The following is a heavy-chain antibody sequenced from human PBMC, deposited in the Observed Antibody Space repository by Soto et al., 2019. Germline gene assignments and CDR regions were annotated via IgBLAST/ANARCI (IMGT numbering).Heavy chain of an antibody. CDR2: ISPIFGTA. CDR3: ARVVTVVKSYHYWYFDL. CDR1: GGTFSSYA. D-gene: IGHD2-15*01. Sequence: QVQLVQSGAEVKKPGSSVQVSCKASGGTFSSYAISWVRQAPGQGLGWMGGISPIFGTANYAQRFQGRVTITADESTSTAYMELISLRTEYTAVYYCARVVTVVKSYHYWYFDLWGRGTLVTVSS. J-gene: IGHJ2*01. V-gene: IGHV1-69*12.